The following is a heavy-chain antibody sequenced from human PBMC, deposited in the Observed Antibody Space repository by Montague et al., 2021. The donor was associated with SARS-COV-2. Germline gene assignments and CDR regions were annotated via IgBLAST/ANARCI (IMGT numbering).Heavy chain of an antibody. V-gene: IGHV4-39*02. CDR2: IYDSGST. J-gene: IGHJ3*02. Sequence: SETLSLICTVSGGSISSSNYYWDWIRQPPGKGLEWIGSIYDSGSTYYNPSLKSRVTISVDTSKNHFSLKLSPVTAADTAVYYCARRGRKLLPVATTIGGFDIWGQGTMVTVSS. D-gene: IGHD5-12*01. CDR3: ARRGRKLLPVATTIGGFDI. CDR1: GGSISSSNYY.